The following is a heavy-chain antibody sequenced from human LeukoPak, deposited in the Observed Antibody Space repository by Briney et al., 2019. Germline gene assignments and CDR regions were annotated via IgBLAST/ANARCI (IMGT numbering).Heavy chain of an antibody. Sequence: SGGSLRLPCAASGFTFSSFAMSWVRQAPGKGLEWVSTIIGSGGATYYADSVKGRFTISRDNSKNTLYLQMNSLRAEDTTLYYCARGWGTTHFDCWGQGTLVTVSS. D-gene: IGHD3-16*01. V-gene: IGHV3-23*01. CDR3: ARGWGTTHFDC. CDR2: IIGSGGAT. CDR1: GFTFSSFA. J-gene: IGHJ4*02.